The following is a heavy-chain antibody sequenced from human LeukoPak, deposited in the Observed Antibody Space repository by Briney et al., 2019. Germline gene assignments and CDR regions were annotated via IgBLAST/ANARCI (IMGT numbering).Heavy chain of an antibody. V-gene: IGHV1-46*01. CDR1: GYTFTSYY. J-gene: IGHJ4*02. D-gene: IGHD1-26*01. CDR3: AREPPPSYSGGREYYFDY. Sequence: ASVKVSCKASGYTFTSYYIHLVRQAPGQGLEWMGIINPGGGSTSYAQKFRDRLTMTRDTSTSTLYMELSSLRSEDTAVYYCAREPPPSYSGGREYYFDYWGQGTLVTVSS. CDR2: INPGGGST.